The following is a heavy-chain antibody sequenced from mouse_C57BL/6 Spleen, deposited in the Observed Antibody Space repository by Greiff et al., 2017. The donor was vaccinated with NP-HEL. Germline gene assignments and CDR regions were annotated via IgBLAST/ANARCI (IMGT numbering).Heavy chain of an antibody. CDR3: TSGGYYEAWFAY. CDR1: GFTFSDAW. D-gene: IGHD2-3*01. CDR2: IRNKANNHAT. V-gene: IGHV6-6*01. J-gene: IGHJ3*01. Sequence: EVQGVESGGGLVQPGGSMKLSCAASGFTFSDAWMDWVRQSPEKGLEWVAEIRNKANNHATYYAESVKGRFTISRDDSKSSVYLQMNILRAEDTGIYYCTSGGYYEAWFAYWGQGTLVTVSA.